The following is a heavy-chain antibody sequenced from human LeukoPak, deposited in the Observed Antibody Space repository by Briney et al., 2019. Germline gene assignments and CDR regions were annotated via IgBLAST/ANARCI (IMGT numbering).Heavy chain of an antibody. Sequence: GGSLRLPCAASGFTFSSYGMSWVRQAPGKGLEWVSAISGSGGSTYYADSVKGRFTISRDNSKNTLYLQMNSLRAEDTAVYYCAKDIRGVINGPVDYWGQGTLVTVSS. D-gene: IGHD3-10*01. CDR3: AKDIRGVINGPVDY. CDR2: ISGSGGST. V-gene: IGHV3-23*01. CDR1: GFTFSSYG. J-gene: IGHJ4*02.